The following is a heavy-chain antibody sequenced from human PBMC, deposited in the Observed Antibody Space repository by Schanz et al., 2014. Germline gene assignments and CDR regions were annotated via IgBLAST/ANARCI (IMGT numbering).Heavy chain of an antibody. J-gene: IGHJ6*03. V-gene: IGHV3-7*01. CDR2: IKQEGDEK. D-gene: IGHD2-8*01. CDR3: VRDRGFCANDICWLRYYMDV. CDR1: GFTFSTYW. Sequence: EAQLLESGGGLVQPGGSLRLSCAASGFTFSTYWMHWVRQAPGKGLVWVASIKQEGDEKNYVDSVKGRFTISRDNAKNSLFLQMNSLRADDTAVYYCVRDRGFCANDICWLRYYMDVWGNGTTVTVSS.